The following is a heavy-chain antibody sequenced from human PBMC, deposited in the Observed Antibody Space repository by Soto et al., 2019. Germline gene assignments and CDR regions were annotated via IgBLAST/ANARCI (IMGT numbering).Heavy chain of an antibody. J-gene: IGHJ3*01. CDR1: GFIFSDYE. D-gene: IGHD2-8*02. CDR2: ISDGGTTI. V-gene: IGHV3-48*03. Sequence: EAELVDSGGGLVQPGGSLTLSCAASGFIFSDYEVDWVRQAPGRGPEWISYISDGGTTIYYAASVKGRFTISRDDAKKSLYLHMNNLRVDDTAIYFCVKEYCTGGTCFEAFDLWGQGTVVTVSS. CDR3: VKEYCTGGTCFEAFDL.